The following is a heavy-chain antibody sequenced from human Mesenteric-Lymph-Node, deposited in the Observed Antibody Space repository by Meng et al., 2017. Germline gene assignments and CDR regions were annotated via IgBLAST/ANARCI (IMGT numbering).Heavy chain of an antibody. CDR2: IIPIFGTA. Sequence: SVKVSCKASGGTFSSYAISWVRQAPGQGLEWMGGIIPIFGTANYAQKFQGRVTITADESTSTAYMELSSLRSEDTAVYYCARVQRGYSYGESSIYYYGMDVWGQGTTVTVSS. J-gene: IGHJ6*02. D-gene: IGHD5-18*01. V-gene: IGHV1-69*13. CDR3: ARVQRGYSYGESSIYYYGMDV. CDR1: GGTFSSYA.